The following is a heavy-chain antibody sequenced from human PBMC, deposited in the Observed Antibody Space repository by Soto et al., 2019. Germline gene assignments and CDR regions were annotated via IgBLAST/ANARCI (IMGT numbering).Heavy chain of an antibody. D-gene: IGHD6-13*01. J-gene: IGHJ6*03. CDR1: GGSISSYY. CDR2: IYYSGST. CDR3: ARVPAAADPYYYYYYMDV. Sequence: SETLSLTCTVSGGSISSYYWSWIRQPPGKGPEWIGYIYYSGSTNYNPSLKSRVTISVDTSKNQFSLKLSSVTAADTAVYYCARVPAAADPYYYYYYMDVWGKGTTVTVSS. V-gene: IGHV4-59*01.